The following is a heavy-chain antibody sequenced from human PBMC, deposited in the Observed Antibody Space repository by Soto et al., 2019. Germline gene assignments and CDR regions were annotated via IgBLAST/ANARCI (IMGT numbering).Heavy chain of an antibody. V-gene: IGHV4-31*03. D-gene: IGHD3-3*01. CDR2: IYYSGST. Sequence: PSETLSLTCTVSGGSISSGGYYWSWIRQHPGKGLEWIGYIYYSGSTYYNPSLKSRVTISVDTSKNQFSLKLSSVTAAGTAVYYCARGAYYDFWSGYHHNWFDPWGQGTLVTVSS. CDR1: GGSISSGGYY. CDR3: ARGAYYDFWSGYHHNWFDP. J-gene: IGHJ5*02.